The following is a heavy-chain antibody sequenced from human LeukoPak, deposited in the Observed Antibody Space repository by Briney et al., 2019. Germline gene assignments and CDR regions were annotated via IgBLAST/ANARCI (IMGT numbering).Heavy chain of an antibody. Sequence: GGSLRLSCVASGFTFSSYAMSWVRQAPGKGLEWVSGISGSGGSTYYADSVKGRFTISRDKSKNTVFLQMNGLRGDDTAVYYCAKASELGDYPNYYYYGMDVWGQGTTVTVSS. CDR3: AKASELGDYPNYYYYGMDV. CDR1: GFTFSSYA. V-gene: IGHV3-23*01. CDR2: ISGSGGST. D-gene: IGHD1-14*01. J-gene: IGHJ6*02.